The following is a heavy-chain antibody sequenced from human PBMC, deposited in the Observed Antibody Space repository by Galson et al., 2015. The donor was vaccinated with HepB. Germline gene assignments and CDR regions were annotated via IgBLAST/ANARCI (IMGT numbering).Heavy chain of an antibody. J-gene: IGHJ4*02. Sequence: ETLSLTCTVSGGSIVSSSHYWGWIRQPPGKGLEWIGRIYCGGSGTKLYNPSLRSRVTISVDPSKNQFSLELKSVTAADTAVYYCARPRYCRSATCTAAFDYWGQGTLVTVSS. CDR2: IYCGGSGTK. CDR1: GGSIVSSSHY. D-gene: IGHD2-2*01. V-gene: IGHV4-39*01. CDR3: ARPRYCRSATCTAAFDY.